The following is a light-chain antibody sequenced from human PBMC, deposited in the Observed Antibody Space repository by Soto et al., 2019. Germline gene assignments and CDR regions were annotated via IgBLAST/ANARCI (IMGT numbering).Light chain of an antibody. CDR1: SSDVGGYIY. CDR2: DVT. J-gene: IGLJ1*01. V-gene: IGLV2-14*01. Sequence: QSGLTEPASVSVSPGQSITISCTGTSSDVGGYIYVSWYQQHPGKAPKLMIYDVTSRPSGVSYRFSGSKSGNTASLTISGLQAEDEADYYCSSYTTSSSYVFGTGTKVTVL. CDR3: SSYTTSSSYV.